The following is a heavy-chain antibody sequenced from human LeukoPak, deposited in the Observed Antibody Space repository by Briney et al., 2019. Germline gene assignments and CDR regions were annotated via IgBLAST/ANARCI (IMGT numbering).Heavy chain of an antibody. V-gene: IGHV4-34*08. CDR3: ARRYDFWSGYPPPLDY. CDR2: IKPSRNT. J-gene: IGHJ4*02. Sequence: PGGSLRLSCVVSGFTFSSYEMNWIRQPPGKGLEWLGQIKPSRNTNYNPSLKSRVTISVDTSKKQFSLKLSSVTAADTAVYYCARRYDFWSGYPPPLDYWGQGTLVTVSS. D-gene: IGHD3-3*01. CDR1: GFTFSSYE.